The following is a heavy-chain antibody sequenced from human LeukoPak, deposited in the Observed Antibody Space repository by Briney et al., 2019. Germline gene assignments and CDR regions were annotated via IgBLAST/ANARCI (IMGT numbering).Heavy chain of an antibody. V-gene: IGHV3-23*01. CDR3: AKAMATQTRAYYFDY. D-gene: IGHD5-24*01. CDR1: GFTFSSYS. Sequence: GGSLRLSCAASGFTFSSYSMNWVRQAPGKGLEWVSAISGSGGSTYYADSVKGRFTISRDNSKNTLYLQMNSLRAEDTAVYYCAKAMATQTRAYYFDYWGQGTLVTVSS. CDR2: ISGSGGST. J-gene: IGHJ4*02.